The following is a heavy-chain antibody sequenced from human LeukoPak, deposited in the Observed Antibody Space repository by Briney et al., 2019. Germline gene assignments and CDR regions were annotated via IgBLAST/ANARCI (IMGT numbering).Heavy chain of an antibody. CDR3: ARGDSNSFEHLYYMDV. J-gene: IGHJ6*03. CDR2: INHTGTT. D-gene: IGHD4-11*01. V-gene: IGHV4-34*01. CDR1: GGSFSGYY. Sequence: SETLSLTCTVYGGSFSGYYWSWIRQSPGKGLEWIGEINHTGTTNSNPSLGSRLTLSVDSSKNQFSLKLTSVTAADTGVYYCARGDSNSFEHLYYMDVWGKGTTVTVSS.